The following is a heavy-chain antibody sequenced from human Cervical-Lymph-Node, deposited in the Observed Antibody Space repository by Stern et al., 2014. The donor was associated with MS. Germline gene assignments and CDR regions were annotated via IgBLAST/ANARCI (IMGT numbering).Heavy chain of an antibody. CDR3: ARATDL. Sequence: QVQLQESGPGLLRPSETLSLTCTVSGASIPSYYWSWIRQPPGKGLEWMCYIYCPGNSSYNASLKGRVAIARGTSKTQFSLRLSSVTAADTAVYYCARATDLWGQGTLVTVSS. CDR1: GASIPSYY. J-gene: IGHJ5*02. V-gene: IGHV4-59*01. CDR2: IYCPGNS.